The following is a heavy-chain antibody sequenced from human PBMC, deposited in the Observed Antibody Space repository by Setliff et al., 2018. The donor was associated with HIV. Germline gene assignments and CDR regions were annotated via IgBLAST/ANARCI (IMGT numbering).Heavy chain of an antibody. Sequence: GESLKISCAASGFTVSTYYMSWVRQAPGKGLEWVSTIYSGGSTYHADSVKGRFTLSRDTSKNTLFLQMNSLRPEDTAVYYCARVRPYNTALDYWGQGTLVTVSS. CDR3: ARVRPYNTALDY. CDR1: GFTVSTYY. CDR2: IYSGGST. J-gene: IGHJ4*02. V-gene: IGHV3-66*02. D-gene: IGHD3-3*01.